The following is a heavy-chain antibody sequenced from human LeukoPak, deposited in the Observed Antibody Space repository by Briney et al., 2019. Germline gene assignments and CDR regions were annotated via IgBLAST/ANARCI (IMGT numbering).Heavy chain of an antibody. V-gene: IGHV4-39*01. CDR1: GGSISSSSYY. Sequence: PSETLSLTCTVSGGSISSSSYYWGWIRQPPGKRLEWIGSIYYSGSTYYNPSLKSRVTISVDTSKNQFSLKLSSVTAADTAVYYCARRSSSQYYFDYWGQGTLVTVSS. CDR3: ARRSSSQYYFDY. CDR2: IYYSGST. J-gene: IGHJ4*02.